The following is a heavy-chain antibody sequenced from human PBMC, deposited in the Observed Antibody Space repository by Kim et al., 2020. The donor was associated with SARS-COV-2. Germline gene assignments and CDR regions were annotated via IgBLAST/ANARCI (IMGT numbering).Heavy chain of an antibody. CDR3: ARGDCSGGSCYYRFDY. Sequence: SFQGQVTISADKSISTAYLQWSSLKASDTAMYYCARGDCSGGSCYYRFDYWGQGTLVTVSS. J-gene: IGHJ4*02. D-gene: IGHD2-15*01. V-gene: IGHV5-51*01.